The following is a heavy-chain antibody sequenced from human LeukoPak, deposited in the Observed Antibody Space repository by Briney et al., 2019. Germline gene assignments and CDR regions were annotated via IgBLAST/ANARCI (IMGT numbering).Heavy chain of an antibody. J-gene: IGHJ4*02. CDR3: ARVSGGYHDY. CDR2: ISSSSSYI. D-gene: IGHD3-22*01. V-gene: IGHV3-21*01. Sequence: DWVSSISSSSSYISYADSVKGRFTISRDNAKNSLYLQMNSLRAEDTAVYYCARVSGGYHDYWGQGTLVTVSS.